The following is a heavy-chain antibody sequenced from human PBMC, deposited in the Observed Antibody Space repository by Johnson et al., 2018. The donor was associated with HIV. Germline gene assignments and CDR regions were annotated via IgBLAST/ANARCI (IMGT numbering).Heavy chain of an antibody. J-gene: IGHJ3*02. Sequence: VQLVESGGGVVRPGGSLRLSCAASGFTFDDYAMSWVRQATGKGLEWVSAIGTAGDTYYPGSVKGRFTISRENAKNSLYLQMNSLRAGDTAVYYCVRGSGSYSLVKGAFDMWGQGTMVTVSS. CDR1: GFTFDDYA. D-gene: IGHD1-26*01. V-gene: IGHV3-13*01. CDR3: VRGSGSYSLVKGAFDM. CDR2: IGTAGDT.